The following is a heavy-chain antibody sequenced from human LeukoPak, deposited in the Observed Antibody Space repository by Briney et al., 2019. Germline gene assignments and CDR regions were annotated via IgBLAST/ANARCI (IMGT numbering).Heavy chain of an antibody. CDR3: ARGFRVNPPFDY. V-gene: IGHV3-48*03. CDR1: GFTYRTYE. D-gene: IGHD3-22*01. CDR2: ISSSGVTT. Sequence: GGSLRLSCAASGFTYRTYEMNWGRHAPGKGLEWLSCISSSGVTTYYADSVKGRFTISRDNAKNSLYLQMNSLRAEDTAVYYCARGFRVNPPFDYWGQGTLVTVSS. J-gene: IGHJ4*02.